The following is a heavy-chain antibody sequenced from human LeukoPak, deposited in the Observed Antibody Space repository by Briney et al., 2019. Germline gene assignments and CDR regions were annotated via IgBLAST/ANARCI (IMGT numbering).Heavy chain of an antibody. V-gene: IGHV3-23*01. Sequence: GGSLRLSCAASGFTLSSYAMSWVRQAPGKGLEWVSAISGSGGSTYYADSVKGRFTISRDNSKNTLYLQMNSLRAEDTAVYYCAKDGDIAVAGTTAEYFQHWGQGTLVTVSS. D-gene: IGHD6-19*01. CDR2: ISGSGGST. CDR3: AKDGDIAVAGTTAEYFQH. CDR1: GFTLSSYA. J-gene: IGHJ1*01.